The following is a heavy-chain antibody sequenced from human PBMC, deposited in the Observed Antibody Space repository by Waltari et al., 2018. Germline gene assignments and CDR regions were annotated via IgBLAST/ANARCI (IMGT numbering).Heavy chain of an antibody. CDR3: ATLNSADRDY. Sequence: QVHLVQSGTELKKPGSSVRVSCRDSGGTFKNYAVTWVRQHLGQGLEWMGSIIPRYGQSNYAQNFQGRLTIAADDSTDTVYMDLSGLRSEDTATYYCATLNSADRDYWGQGTLVTVSP. CDR2: IIPRYGQS. J-gene: IGHJ4*02. V-gene: IGHV1-69*13. CDR1: GGTFKNYA.